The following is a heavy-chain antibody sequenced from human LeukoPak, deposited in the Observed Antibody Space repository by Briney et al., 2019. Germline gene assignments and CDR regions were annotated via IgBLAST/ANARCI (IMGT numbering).Heavy chain of an antibody. V-gene: IGHV3-33*06. CDR1: GFTFSSYG. D-gene: IGHD5-18*01. J-gene: IGHJ4*02. CDR3: AKALVDTAMATGY. CDR2: IWYDGSNK. Sequence: PGRSLRLSCAASGFTFSSYGMHWVRQAPGKGLEWVAVIWYDGSNKYYADSVKGRLTISRDNSKNTLYLQMNSLGAEDTAVYYCAKALVDTAMATGYWGQGTLVTVSS.